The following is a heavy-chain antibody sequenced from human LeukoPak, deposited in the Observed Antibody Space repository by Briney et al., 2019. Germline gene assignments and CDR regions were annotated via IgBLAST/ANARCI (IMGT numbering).Heavy chain of an antibody. J-gene: IGHJ4*02. Sequence: GGSLRLSCAASGFTFSSYGMHWVRQAPGKGLEWVAVISYDGSNKYYADSVKGRFTISRDNSKNTLYLQMNSLRAEDTAVYYCARDEAATAIGRFDYWGQGTLVTVSS. CDR2: ISYDGSNK. V-gene: IGHV3-30*03. D-gene: IGHD2-2*02. CDR1: GFTFSSYG. CDR3: ARDEAATAIGRFDY.